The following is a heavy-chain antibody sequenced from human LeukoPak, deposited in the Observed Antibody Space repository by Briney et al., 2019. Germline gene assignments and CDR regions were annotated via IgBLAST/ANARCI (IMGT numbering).Heavy chain of an antibody. J-gene: IGHJ4*02. CDR3: ARDRVQYNYAYPPADY. CDR2: MSYDGSSK. D-gene: IGHD5-18*01. Sequence: PGRSLRLSCAASGFALSTYAMHWVRRAAGQGLEWVALMSYDGSSKSYADSVKGRLTISRDNSKNSLYLQMDSLRAEDTAVYYCARDRVQYNYAYPPADYWGQGTLVTVSS. CDR1: GFALSTYA. V-gene: IGHV3-30-3*01.